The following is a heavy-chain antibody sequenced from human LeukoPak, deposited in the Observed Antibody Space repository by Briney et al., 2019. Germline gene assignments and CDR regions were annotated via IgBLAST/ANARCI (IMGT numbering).Heavy chain of an antibody. CDR3: ARDRCSSTSCSFDY. J-gene: IGHJ4*02. Sequence: GGSLRLSCAASGFTFSDYWMTWVRQAPGKGLEWVSSISSSSSYIYYADSVKGRFTISRDNAKNSLYLQMNSLRAEDTAVYYCARDRCSSTSCSFDYWGQGTLVTVSS. D-gene: IGHD2-2*01. CDR2: ISSSSSYI. V-gene: IGHV3-21*01. CDR1: GFTFSDYW.